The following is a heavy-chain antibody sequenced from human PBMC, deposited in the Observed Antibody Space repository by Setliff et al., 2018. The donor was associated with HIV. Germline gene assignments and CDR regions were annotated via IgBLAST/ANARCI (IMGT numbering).Heavy chain of an antibody. D-gene: IGHD6-13*01. CDR3: ARGPRVAAAGMRFGY. CDR2: INHSGST. CDR1: GGSFSGYY. V-gene: IGHV4-34*01. J-gene: IGHJ4*02. Sequence: SETLSLTCAVYGGSFSGYYWSWIRQPPGTGLEWIGEINHSGSTNYNPSLKSRVTISVDTSKNQFSLKLSSVTAADTAVYYCARGPRVAAAGMRFGYWGQGTLVTVSS.